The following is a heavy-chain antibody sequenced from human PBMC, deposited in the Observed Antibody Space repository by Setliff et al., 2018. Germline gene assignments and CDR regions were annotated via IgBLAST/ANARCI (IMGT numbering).Heavy chain of an antibody. D-gene: IGHD4-17*01. J-gene: IGHJ3*02. Sequence: SETLSLTCTVSGGSISSYYWSWIRQPPGKGLEWIGCIYYSGSTNYNPSLKSRVTISVDTSKNQFSLKLSSVTAADTAVYYCARHENDYGDYDDAFDIWGQGTMVTISS. CDR3: ARHENDYGDYDDAFDI. CDR2: IYYSGST. V-gene: IGHV4-59*08. CDR1: GGSISSYY.